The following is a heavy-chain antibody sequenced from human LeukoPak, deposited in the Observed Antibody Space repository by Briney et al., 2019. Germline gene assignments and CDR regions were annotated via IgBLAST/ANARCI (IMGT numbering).Heavy chain of an antibody. CDR3: ARTPGWYYLGMDV. V-gene: IGHV4-59*01. D-gene: IGHD6-19*01. J-gene: IGHJ6*04. CDR1: GGSITSYY. Sequence: PSETLSLTCTVSGGSITSYYWIWLRQSPGRGLEWIGHIYHTGDTTYNPALKSRATMSVDTAKNQFSLKLSSVTVADTAMYYCARTPGWYYLGMDVWGKGTTVTVSS. CDR2: IYHTGDT.